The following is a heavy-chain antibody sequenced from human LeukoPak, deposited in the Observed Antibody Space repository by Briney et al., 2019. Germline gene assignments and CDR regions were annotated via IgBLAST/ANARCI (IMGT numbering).Heavy chain of an antibody. J-gene: IGHJ4*02. CDR2: IYSGYST. Sequence: PGGSLRLSCAASGFIVSSNYITWVRQAPGKGLEWVSAIYSGYSTYYADSVKGRFTISRDNSKNTVFFQMNSLRVDDTAVYYCARGAYDSNGYYYAFDYWGQGTLVTVSS. V-gene: IGHV3-53*01. D-gene: IGHD3-22*01. CDR1: GFIVSSNY. CDR3: ARGAYDSNGYYYAFDY.